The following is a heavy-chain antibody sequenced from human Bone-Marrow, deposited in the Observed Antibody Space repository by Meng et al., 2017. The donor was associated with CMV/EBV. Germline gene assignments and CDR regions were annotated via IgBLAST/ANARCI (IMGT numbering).Heavy chain of an antibody. V-gene: IGHV4-4*02. CDR3: ARGGSGSRYYYYGMDV. D-gene: IGHD3-10*01. CDR1: GGSISSYNW. CDR2: IYQSGST. Sequence: GSLRLSCGVSGGSISSYNWWSWVRQPPGKGLEWIGEIYQSGSTNYNPSLKSRVTISVDTSKNQFSLKLSSVTAADTAVYYCARGGSGSRYYYYGMDVWGQGNTVTVSS. J-gene: IGHJ6*02.